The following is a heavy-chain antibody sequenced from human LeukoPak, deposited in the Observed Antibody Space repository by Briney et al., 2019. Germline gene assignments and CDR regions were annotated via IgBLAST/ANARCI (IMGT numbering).Heavy chain of an antibody. CDR1: GGSFSGYY. V-gene: IGHV4-34*01. Sequence: SETLSLTCAVYGGSFSGYYWSWIRQPPGEGLEWIGEINHSGSTNYNPSLKSRVTISVDTSKNQFSLRLSSVTAADTAVYYCARQRGSGYYYFDYWGQGTLVTVSS. D-gene: IGHD3-22*01. CDR3: ARQRGSGYYYFDY. J-gene: IGHJ4*02. CDR2: INHSGST.